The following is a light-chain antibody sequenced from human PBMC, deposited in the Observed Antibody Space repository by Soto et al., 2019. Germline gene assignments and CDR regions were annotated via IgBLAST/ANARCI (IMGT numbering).Light chain of an antibody. V-gene: IGLV2-23*01. CDR3: CSYAGSSTV. J-gene: IGLJ1*01. CDR2: EGS. Sequence: QSVLTQPASVSGSPGQSITISCTGTSSDVGSYNLVSWYQQHPGKAPKLMVYEGSKRPSGVSNRFSGSKSGNTASLTISGLQAEDEADYYCCSYAGSSTVFGTGTXVTVL. CDR1: SSDVGSYNL.